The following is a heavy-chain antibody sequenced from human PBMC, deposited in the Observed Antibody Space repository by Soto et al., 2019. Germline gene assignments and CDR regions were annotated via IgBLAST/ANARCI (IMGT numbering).Heavy chain of an antibody. D-gene: IGHD3-10*01. V-gene: IGHV2-5*02. J-gene: IGHJ6*02. CDR3: AHSLGLSNYYGSWCVYYYGMAV. Sequence: QITLKESGPALVKPTQTLTLTCTFSGFSLSTSGVGVGWIRQPPGKALEWLALIYWVEGKRYSPCLKSRLTITEATTKTPVVLTRTNMDPLDTATYYCAHSLGLSNYYGSWCVYYYGMAVWGHGTTVTVSS. CDR1: GFSLSTSGVG. CDR2: IYWVEGK.